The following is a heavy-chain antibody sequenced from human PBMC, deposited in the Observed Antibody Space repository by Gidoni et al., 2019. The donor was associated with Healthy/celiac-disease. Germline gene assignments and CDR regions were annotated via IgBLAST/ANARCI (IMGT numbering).Heavy chain of an antibody. D-gene: IGHD2-15*01. Sequence: QVQLVESGGGVVQPGRSLRLSCAASGFTFSSYGMHWVRQAPGKGLEWVAVISYDGSNKYYADSVKGRFTISRDNSKNTLYLQMNSLRAEDTAVYYCAKDLRDRWWLTFDGIGYWGQGTLVTVSS. CDR3: AKDLRDRWWLTFDGIGY. CDR1: GFTFSSYG. V-gene: IGHV3-30*18. CDR2: ISYDGSNK. J-gene: IGHJ4*02.